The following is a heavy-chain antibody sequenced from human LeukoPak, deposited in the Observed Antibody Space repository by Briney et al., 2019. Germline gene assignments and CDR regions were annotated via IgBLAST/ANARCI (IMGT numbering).Heavy chain of an antibody. J-gene: IGHJ4*02. CDR2: ISSSSSTI. CDR3: DGYGSGSF. D-gene: IGHD3-10*01. Sequence: PGGSLRLSCAASGFTFSSHNMNWVRQAPGKGLEWVSYISSSSSTIYYADSVKGRFTISRDNAKNSLYLQMNSLRAEDTAIYYCDGYGSGSFWGQGTLVTVSS. CDR1: GFTFSSHN. V-gene: IGHV3-48*04.